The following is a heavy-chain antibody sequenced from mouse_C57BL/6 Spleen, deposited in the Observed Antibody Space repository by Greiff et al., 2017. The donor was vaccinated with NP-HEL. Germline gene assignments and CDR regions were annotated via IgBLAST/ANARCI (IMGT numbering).Heavy chain of an antibody. V-gene: IGHV1-59*01. J-gene: IGHJ4*01. CDR1: GYTFTSYW. CDR3: ARRERTGTRAMDY. D-gene: IGHD4-1*01. Sequence: QVQLQQPGAELVRPGTSVKLSCKASGYTFTSYWMHWVKQRPGQGLEWIGVIDPSDSYTNYNQKFKGKATVTVDTSSSTAYMQLSSLTSADSAVYYCARRERTGTRAMDYWGQGTSVTVSS. CDR2: IDPSDSYT.